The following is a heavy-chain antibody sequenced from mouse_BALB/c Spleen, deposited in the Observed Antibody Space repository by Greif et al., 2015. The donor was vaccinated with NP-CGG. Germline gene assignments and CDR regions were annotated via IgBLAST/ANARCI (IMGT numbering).Heavy chain of an antibody. CDR2: IWRGGST. CDR3: AKKYDYGSSPYAMDY. Sequence: QVQLKESGPGLVQPSQSLSITCTVSGFSLTSYGVHWVRQSPGKGLEWLGVIWRGGSTDYNAAFMSRLSITKDNSKSQVFFKMNSLQADDTAIYYCAKKYDYGSSPYAMDYWGQGTSVTVSS. CDR1: GFSLTSYG. V-gene: IGHV2-5*01. D-gene: IGHD1-1*01. J-gene: IGHJ4*01.